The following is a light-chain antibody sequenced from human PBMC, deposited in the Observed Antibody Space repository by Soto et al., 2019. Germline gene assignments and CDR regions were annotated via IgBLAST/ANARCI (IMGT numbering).Light chain of an antibody. CDR3: QVWDSSSDHYV. CDR2: DDN. Sequence: SYDLTQPPSVSVAPGQTASITCGGNNIGSKSVHWYQQKPGQAPVLVVYDDNDRPSGIPERFSGSNSGNTATLTISRVEAGDEADYYCQVWDSSSDHYVFGTGTKVTVL. V-gene: IGLV3-21*02. J-gene: IGLJ1*01. CDR1: NIGSKS.